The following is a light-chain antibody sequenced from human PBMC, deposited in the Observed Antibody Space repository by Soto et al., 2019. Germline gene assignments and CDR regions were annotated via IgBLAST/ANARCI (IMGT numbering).Light chain of an antibody. CDR1: SSDVGGYDY. Sequence: QSALTQPPSASGSPGQTVTISCTGTSSDVGGYDYVSWYQQHPGEAPKLIIYEVTKRPSGVPDRFSGSKSGNTASLTISGLQAEDEADYYCQSYDTPVYVFGGGTKVTVL. CDR2: EVT. CDR3: QSYDTPVYV. J-gene: IGLJ1*01. V-gene: IGLV2-8*01.